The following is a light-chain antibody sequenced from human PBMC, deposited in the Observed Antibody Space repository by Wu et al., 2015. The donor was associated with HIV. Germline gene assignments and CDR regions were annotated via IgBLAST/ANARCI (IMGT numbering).Light chain of an antibody. Sequence: EMLMTQSPATLSVSAGEGATLSCGASLNVRNKLAWYQQKHGLPPRLLIYDASTRAIGIPARFSGRGSGRDFTLTISSLEPEDFAVYYCQQSNNWPLTFGQGTTTGDQT. CDR2: DAS. V-gene: IGKV3-11*02. CDR3: QQSNNWPLT. J-gene: IGKJ5*01. CDR1: LNVRNK.